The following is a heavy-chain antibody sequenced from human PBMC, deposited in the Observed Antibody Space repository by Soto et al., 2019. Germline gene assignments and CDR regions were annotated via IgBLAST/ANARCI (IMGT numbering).Heavy chain of an antibody. Sequence: QVQLVESGGGVVQPGRSLRLSCAASEFTFSNFGMHWVRQAPGKGLEWVAAISADGSDKYFSGSVKGRFTISRDNSKNTLFLQMNSLRVEDTAVYYCVKVSDVARQELDYWGQGTLVTVSS. V-gene: IGHV3-30*18. J-gene: IGHJ4*02. CDR1: EFTFSNFG. CDR2: ISADGSDK. CDR3: VKVSDVARQELDY. D-gene: IGHD2-21*02.